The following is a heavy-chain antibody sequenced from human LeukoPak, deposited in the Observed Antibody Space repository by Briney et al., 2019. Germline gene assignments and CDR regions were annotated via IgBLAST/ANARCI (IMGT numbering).Heavy chain of an antibody. J-gene: IGHJ4*02. D-gene: IGHD3-22*01. CDR2: IYYSGST. Sequence: PSETLSLTCTVSGGSISSYYWSWIRQPPGKGLEWIGYIYYSGSTNYNPSLKSRVTISIDTSKNQFSLKLSSVTAADTAVYYCARVTGYMIEDYFDYWGQGTLVTVSS. CDR3: ARVTGYMIEDYFDY. CDR1: GGSISSYY. V-gene: IGHV4-59*01.